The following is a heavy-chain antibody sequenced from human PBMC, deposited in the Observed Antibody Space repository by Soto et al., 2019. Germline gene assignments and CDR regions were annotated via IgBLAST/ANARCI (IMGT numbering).Heavy chain of an antibody. D-gene: IGHD3-22*01. V-gene: IGHV3-23*01. CDR2: ISGSGGST. CDR3: AKAGHYYDSTVDY. Sequence: GGSLRLSCAASGFTFSNYAMSWVRQAPGKGLEWVSAISGSGGSTYYADSMKGRFTISRDNSKNTLYLQMNSLRAEDTAVYYCAKAGHYYDSTVDYWGQGTLVTVSS. J-gene: IGHJ4*02. CDR1: GFTFSNYA.